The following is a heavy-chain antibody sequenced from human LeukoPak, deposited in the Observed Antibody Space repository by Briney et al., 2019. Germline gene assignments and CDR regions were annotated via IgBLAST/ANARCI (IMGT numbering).Heavy chain of an antibody. CDR1: GFPFSSYG. CDR3: AKEAVAGIDY. CDR2: IWYDGSNK. D-gene: IGHD6-19*01. J-gene: IGHJ4*02. V-gene: IGHV3-33*06. Sequence: GRSLRLSCAASGFPFSSYGMPWVRQAPGKGLEWVAVIWYDGSNKYYADSVKGRFTISRDNSKNTLYLQMNSLRAEDTAVYYCAKEAVAGIDYWGQGTLVTVSS.